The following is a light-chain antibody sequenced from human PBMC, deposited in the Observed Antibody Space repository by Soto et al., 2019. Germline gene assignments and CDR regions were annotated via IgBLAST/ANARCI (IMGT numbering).Light chain of an antibody. Sequence: QSVLTQPPSASGSPGQSVTISCTGTINDVGGYNYVSWYQHYPGEAPKLMIYEVVKRPSGVPDRFSGSKSGNTASLTVSGLPAEDEADYYCCSYAGHTNVLFGGGTKLTVL. CDR2: EVV. CDR1: INDVGGYNY. CDR3: CSYAGHTNVL. V-gene: IGLV2-8*01. J-gene: IGLJ2*01.